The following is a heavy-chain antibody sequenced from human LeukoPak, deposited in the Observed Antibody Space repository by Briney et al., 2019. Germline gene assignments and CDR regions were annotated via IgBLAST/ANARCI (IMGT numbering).Heavy chain of an antibody. CDR3: TTLYSGAMDY. Sequence: GGSLRLSCAASGFRFNTYWMYWVRQVPEKGLVWVSRIKPDGSSTGYAESVKGRFTISRDNAKNTLYLQMNSLRAEDTAVYYCTTLYSGAMDYWGQGTLVTVSS. CDR2: IKPDGSST. D-gene: IGHD1-26*01. J-gene: IGHJ4*02. V-gene: IGHV3-74*01. CDR1: GFRFNTYW.